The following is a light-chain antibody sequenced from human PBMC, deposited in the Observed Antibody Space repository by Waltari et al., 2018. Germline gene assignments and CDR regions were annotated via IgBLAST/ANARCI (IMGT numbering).Light chain of an antibody. Sequence: QSALTQPPSASGSPGQSVTISCTGTSGDVGSYNYVSWYQHHPGEAPKLLIYEVTNRPEGVPGRFAGAKSGNAASRTVCGLQADDEADYYCSSYADTNNLVVFGGGTKLTVL. V-gene: IGLV2-8*01. J-gene: IGLJ2*01. CDR3: SSYADTNNLVV. CDR1: SGDVGSYNY. CDR2: EVT.